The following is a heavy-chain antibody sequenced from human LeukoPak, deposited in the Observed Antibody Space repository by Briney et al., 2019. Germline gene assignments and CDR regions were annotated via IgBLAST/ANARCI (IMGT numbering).Heavy chain of an antibody. CDR2: IDNDGSST. Sequence: GGSLRLSCAASGFSFRSYWMHWVRQVPGKGLVWVSQIDNDGSSTSYADSVKGRFAISRDNAKNTPYLQMNSLRVEDTAVYYCVRDLSHTGEEFDYWGQGTLVTVSS. V-gene: IGHV3-74*01. J-gene: IGHJ4*02. CDR1: GFSFRSYW. CDR3: VRDLSHTGEEFDY. D-gene: IGHD3-16*01.